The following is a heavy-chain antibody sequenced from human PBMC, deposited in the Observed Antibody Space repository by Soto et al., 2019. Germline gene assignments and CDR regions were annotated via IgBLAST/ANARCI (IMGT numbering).Heavy chain of an antibody. Sequence: GGSLRLSCAASGFTFSSYDMHSVRQATGKGLEWVSAIGTAGDTYYPGSVKGRFTISRENAKNSLYLQMNSLRAGDTAVYYCARGTGYYYDSSGYYPADYWGQGTLVTVSS. CDR2: IGTAGDT. CDR3: ARGTGYYYDSSGYYPADY. CDR1: GFTFSSYD. D-gene: IGHD3-22*01. J-gene: IGHJ4*02. V-gene: IGHV3-13*01.